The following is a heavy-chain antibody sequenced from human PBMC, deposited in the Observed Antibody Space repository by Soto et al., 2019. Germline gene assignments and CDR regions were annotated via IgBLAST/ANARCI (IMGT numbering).Heavy chain of an antibody. D-gene: IGHD6-19*01. CDR2: ISGSGGST. V-gene: IGHV3-23*01. CDR3: AMLGGWSGGSNDMDV. J-gene: IGHJ6*02. Sequence: PGGSLRLSCAASGFTFSSYAMSWVRQAPGKGLEWVSAISGSGGSTEYAASVKGRFTISRDDSKNSLYLQMNSLKTEDTAVYYCAMLGGWSGGSNDMDVWGQGTTVTVSS. CDR1: GFTFSSYA.